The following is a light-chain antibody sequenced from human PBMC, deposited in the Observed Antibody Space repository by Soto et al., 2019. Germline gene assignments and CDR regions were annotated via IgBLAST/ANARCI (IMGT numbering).Light chain of an antibody. Sequence: LTQSPPTLSVSVGERVTITCRASQTVRSCIAWYQQKPGKAXKLXIYDASTLETGIPSRFRGSGSETTFTLTITSLEPEDFAVYYCQQRNNWPPITFGQGTRLEIK. V-gene: IGKV3-11*01. CDR3: QQRNNWPPIT. CDR2: DAS. CDR1: QTVRSC. J-gene: IGKJ5*01.